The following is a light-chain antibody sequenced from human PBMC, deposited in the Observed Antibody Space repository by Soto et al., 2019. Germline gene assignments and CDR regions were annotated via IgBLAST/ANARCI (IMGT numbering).Light chain of an antibody. V-gene: IGLV2-14*01. CDR2: EVS. CDR1: TSDVGGYVY. CDR3: SSYTNINTRACV. Sequence: QSALTQPASVSGSPGQSITISCTGTTSDVGGYVYVSWYRQHPGKAPKLMIFEVSHRPSGVSNRFSASKSGNTASLTISGLQAEDEADYYCSSYTNINTRACVFGTGTKVTVL. J-gene: IGLJ1*01.